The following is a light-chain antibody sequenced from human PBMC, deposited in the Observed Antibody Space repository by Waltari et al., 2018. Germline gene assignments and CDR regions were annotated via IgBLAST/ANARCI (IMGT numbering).Light chain of an antibody. CDR3: QSYDSSLTGSV. V-gene: IGLV1-40*01. J-gene: IGLJ3*02. CDR2: GTS. Sequence: QSVLTQPPSVSGAPGQRVTIPCSGSSPNIGAGSDVHWYQQLPGTAPKLLIYGTSIRPSGCPDRFSGSKSGTSASLAITGLQAEDEADYYCQSYDSSLTGSVFGGGTKLTVL. CDR1: SPNIGAGSD.